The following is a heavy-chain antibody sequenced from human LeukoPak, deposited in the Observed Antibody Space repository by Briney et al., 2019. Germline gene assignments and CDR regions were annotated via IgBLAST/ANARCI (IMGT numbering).Heavy chain of an antibody. Sequence: GGSLRLSCAASGFTFSSYAMSWVRQAPGKGLEWVSAISGSGGSTYYADSVKGRFTISRDNSKNTLYLQMNSLRAEDTAAYYCAKVKLPYYYDSSGYYGAPDSFDYWGQGTLVTVSS. V-gene: IGHV3-23*01. CDR3: AKVKLPYYYDSSGYYGAPDSFDY. CDR1: GFTFSSYA. D-gene: IGHD3-22*01. CDR2: ISGSGGST. J-gene: IGHJ4*02.